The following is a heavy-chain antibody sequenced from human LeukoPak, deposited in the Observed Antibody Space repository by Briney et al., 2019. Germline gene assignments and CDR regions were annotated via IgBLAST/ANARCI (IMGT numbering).Heavy chain of an antibody. CDR3: AINLGIVGATRFDY. CDR2: IYHSGST. J-gene: IGHJ4*02. D-gene: IGHD1-26*01. CDR1: GYSISSGYY. V-gene: IGHV4-38-2*02. Sequence: PSETLSLTCTVSGYSISSGYYWGWTRQPPGKGLEWIGSIYHSGSTYYNPSLKSRVTISVDTSKNQFSLKLSSVTAADTAVYYCAINLGIVGATRFDYWGQGTLVTVSS.